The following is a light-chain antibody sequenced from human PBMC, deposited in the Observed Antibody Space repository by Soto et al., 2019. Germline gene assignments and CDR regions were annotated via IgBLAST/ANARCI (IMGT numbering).Light chain of an antibody. V-gene: IGKV3-15*01. CDR3: QQYNNWPWT. CDR1: QSVSSN. CDR2: GAS. Sequence: EIVMTQSPATLSVSPGERATLSCRASQSVSSNLACDQQKPGQAPRLLLYGASTRATGIPARFSGSGSGTEFTLTISSLQSEDFAVYYCQQYNNWPWTFGQGTKLEIK. J-gene: IGKJ1*01.